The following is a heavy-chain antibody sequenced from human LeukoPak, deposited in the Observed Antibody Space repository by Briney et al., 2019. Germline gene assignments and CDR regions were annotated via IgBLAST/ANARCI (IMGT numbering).Heavy chain of an antibody. V-gene: IGHV3-48*04. CDR2: ISSSSSTI. D-gene: IGHD6-13*01. CDR3: ARGSYSSSGYGAFDI. Sequence: GSLRLSCAASGFTFSSYSMNWVRQAPGKGLEWVSYISSSSSTIYYADSVKGRFTISRDNAKNSLYLQMNSLRAEDTAVYYCARGSYSSSGYGAFDIWGQGTMVTVSS. CDR1: GFTFSSYS. J-gene: IGHJ3*02.